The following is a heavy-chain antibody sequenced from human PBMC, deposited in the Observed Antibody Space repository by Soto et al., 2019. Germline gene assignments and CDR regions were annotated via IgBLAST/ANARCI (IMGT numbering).Heavy chain of an antibody. V-gene: IGHV4-30-2*01. CDR1: GGSISSGGYS. CDR2: IYHSGST. D-gene: IGHD4-17*01. CDR3: ATSQTTVTSYDY. J-gene: IGHJ4*02. Sequence: QLQLQESGSGLVKPSQTLSLTCAVSGGSISSGGYSWSWIRQPPGKGLEWIGYIYHSGSTYYIPSLKSLVTISVDRSKNQFSLKLSSVTAADTAVYYCATSQTTVTSYDYWGQGTLVTVSS.